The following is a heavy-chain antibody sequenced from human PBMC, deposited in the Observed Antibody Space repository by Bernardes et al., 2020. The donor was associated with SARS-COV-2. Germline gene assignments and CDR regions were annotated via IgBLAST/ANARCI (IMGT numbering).Heavy chain of an antibody. D-gene: IGHD2-2*01. V-gene: IGHV3-21*01. CDR3: ARILGYCSSTSCKHWVIDY. Sequence: GSLRLSCAASGFTFSSYSMNWVRQAPGKGLEWVSSISSSSSYIYYADSVKGRFTISRDNAKNSLYLQMNSLRAEDTAVYYCARILGYCSSTSCKHWVIDYWGQGTLVTVSS. CDR2: ISSSSSYI. J-gene: IGHJ4*02. CDR1: GFTFSSYS.